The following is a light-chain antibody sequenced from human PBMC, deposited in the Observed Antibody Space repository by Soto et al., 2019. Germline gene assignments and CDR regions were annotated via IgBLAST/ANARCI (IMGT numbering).Light chain of an antibody. CDR3: QQYYSYRG. V-gene: IGKV1-8*01. Sequence: AIRKTQSPSSLSASTGDRVTITCRASQGISSYLAWYQQKPGKAPKLLIYAASTLQSGVPSRFSGSGSGTDFTLTISCLQSEDFATYYCQQYYSYRGFGQGSKADIK. CDR1: QGISSY. CDR2: AAS. J-gene: IGKJ1*01.